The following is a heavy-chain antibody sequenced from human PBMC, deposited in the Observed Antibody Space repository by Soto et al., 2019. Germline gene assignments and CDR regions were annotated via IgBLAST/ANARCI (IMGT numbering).Heavy chain of an antibody. CDR1: GYTFTSYG. V-gene: IGHV1-18*01. J-gene: IGHJ4*02. Sequence: GASVKVSCKASGYTFTSYGISWVRQAPGQGLEWMGWISAYNGNTNYAQKLQGRVTMTTDTSTSTAYMELRSLRSDDTAVYYCAREYYDYVWGSYRPLDYWGQGTLVTVS. CDR2: ISAYNGNT. CDR3: AREYYDYVWGSYRPLDY. D-gene: IGHD3-16*02.